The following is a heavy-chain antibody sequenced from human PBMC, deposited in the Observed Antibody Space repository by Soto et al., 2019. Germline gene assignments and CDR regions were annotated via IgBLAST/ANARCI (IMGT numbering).Heavy chain of an antibody. CDR2: IYHSGST. CDR1: GGSISSGGYS. V-gene: IGHV4-30-2*01. D-gene: IGHD4-17*01. Sequence: TLSLTCAVSGGSISSGGYSWSWIRQPPGKGLEWIGYIYHSGSTYYNPSLKSRVTISVDRSKNQFSLKLSSVTAADTAVYYCARGHDYGGNYWFDPWGQGTLVTVSS. CDR3: ARGHDYGGNYWFDP. J-gene: IGHJ5*02.